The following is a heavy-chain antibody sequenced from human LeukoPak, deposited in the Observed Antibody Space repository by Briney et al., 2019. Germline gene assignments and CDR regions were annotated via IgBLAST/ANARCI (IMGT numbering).Heavy chain of an antibody. V-gene: IGHV3-74*01. CDR3: AKRGDGGAWYDY. J-gene: IGHJ4*02. CDR2: ISSDGSNI. D-gene: IGHD6-19*01. CDR1: GFTFNSYW. Sequence: HSGGSLRLSCAVSGFTFNSYWMDWVRQAPGKGLVWVSRISSDGSNIAYADSVKGRFTISRDNAKNTLYLQMSSLRAEDTAVYYCAKRGDGGAWYDYWGQGTLVIVSS.